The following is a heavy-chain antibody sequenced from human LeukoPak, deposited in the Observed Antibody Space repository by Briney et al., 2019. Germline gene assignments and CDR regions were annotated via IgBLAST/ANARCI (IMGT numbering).Heavy chain of an antibody. CDR2: INSGGSST. D-gene: IGHD3-10*01. CDR3: EYRITTTGGAFDI. CDR1: GFTFSSYW. Sequence: GGSLRLSCAASGFTFSSYWMHWVRQAPGKGLVWVSRINSGGSSTSYADSVKGRFTISRDNAKNTLYLQMNSLRAEDTAVYYCEYRITTTGGAFDIWGQGTMVTVSS. V-gene: IGHV3-74*01. J-gene: IGHJ3*02.